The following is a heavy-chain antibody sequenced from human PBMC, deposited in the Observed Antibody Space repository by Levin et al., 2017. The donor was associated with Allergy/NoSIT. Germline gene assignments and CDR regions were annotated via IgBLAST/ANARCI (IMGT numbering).Heavy chain of an antibody. CDR2: LRSNRHGGTS. V-gene: IGHV3-49*03. CDR3: TRDIAARHWFDP. D-gene: IGHD6-6*01. J-gene: IGHJ5*02. CDR1: GFTFGDYA. Sequence: GGSLRLSCSASGFTFGDYAMSWFRQAPGKGLEWVAFLRSNRHGGTSEYAASVRGRFIISRDDSKSIAYLQMNSLKIEDTAVYYCTRDIAARHWFDPWGQGTLVTVSS.